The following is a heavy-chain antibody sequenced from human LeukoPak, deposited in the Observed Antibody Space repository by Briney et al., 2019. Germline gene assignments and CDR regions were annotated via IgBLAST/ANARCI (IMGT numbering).Heavy chain of an antibody. J-gene: IGHJ4*02. D-gene: IGHD2-8*01. CDR3: ARGVALGDCTNGVGDSTAPFDY. V-gene: IGHV3-20*04. CDR2: INWNGGST. Sequence: AGGSLRLSCAASGFTFDDYGMSWVSQAPGKGLEWVSGINWNGGSTGYEESVKGRFTISRDNAKNSLYLQMNSLRAEDRALYYCARGVALGDCTNGVGDSTAPFDYWGQGTLVTVSS. CDR1: GFTFDDYG.